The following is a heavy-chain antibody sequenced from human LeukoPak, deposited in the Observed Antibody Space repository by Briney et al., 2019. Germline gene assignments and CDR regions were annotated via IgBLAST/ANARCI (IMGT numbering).Heavy chain of an antibody. Sequence: GGSLRLSCAASGFTFSTYAMTWVRQAPGKGLECVSVISRSGSSTHYADSVKGRFTISRDNSKNTLYLQMNSLRAEDTAVYYCAKLDDFNYYDSSGHYFDYWGQGTLVTVSS. J-gene: IGHJ4*02. CDR1: GFTFSTYA. CDR3: AKLDDFNYYDSSGHYFDY. CDR2: ISRSGSST. V-gene: IGHV3-23*01. D-gene: IGHD3-22*01.